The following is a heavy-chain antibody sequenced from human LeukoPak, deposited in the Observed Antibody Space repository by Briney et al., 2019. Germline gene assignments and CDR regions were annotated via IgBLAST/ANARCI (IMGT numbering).Heavy chain of an antibody. CDR2: ISGSGGST. Sequence: GGSLKLSCAASGFTFSSYAMSWVRQAPGKGLEWVSAISGSGGSTYYADSVKGRFTNSRDNSKNPLYLQMNSLRAEDTAVYYCAKIRSHTDYWGQGTLVTVPS. V-gene: IGHV3-23*01. J-gene: IGHJ4*02. CDR1: GFTFSSYA. CDR3: AKIRSHTDY.